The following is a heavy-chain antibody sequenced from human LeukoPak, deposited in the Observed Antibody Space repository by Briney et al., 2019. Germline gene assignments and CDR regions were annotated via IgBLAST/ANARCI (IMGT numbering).Heavy chain of an antibody. Sequence: ASVKVSCKASGYTFTGYYMHWVRQAPGQGLEWMGWINPNGGGTNYAQKFQGRVTMTRDTSISTAYMELSRLRSDDTAVYYCARDVRGIMITFGGVIEGPFDYWGQGTLVTVSS. CDR1: GYTFTGYY. J-gene: IGHJ4*02. CDR3: ARDVRGIMITFGGVIEGPFDY. CDR2: INPNGGGT. D-gene: IGHD3-16*02. V-gene: IGHV1-2*02.